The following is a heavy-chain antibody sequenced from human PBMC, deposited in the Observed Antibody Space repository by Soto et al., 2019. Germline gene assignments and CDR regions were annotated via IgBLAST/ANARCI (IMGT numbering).Heavy chain of an antibody. Sequence: GGSLRLSCAASGFTFSSYAMHWVRQAPGKGLEWVAVISYDGSNKYYADSVKGRFTISRDNSKNTLYLQMNSLRAEDTAVYYCARDLPFDYWGQGTLVTVSS. V-gene: IGHV3-30-3*01. CDR2: ISYDGSNK. CDR3: ARDLPFDY. J-gene: IGHJ4*02. CDR1: GFTFSSYA.